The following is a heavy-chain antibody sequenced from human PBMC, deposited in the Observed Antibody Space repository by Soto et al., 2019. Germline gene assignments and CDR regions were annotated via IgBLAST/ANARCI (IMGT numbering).Heavy chain of an antibody. CDR1: GYTFTSYD. CDR2: MNPNSGNT. J-gene: IGHJ6*02. V-gene: IGHV1-8*01. CDR3: ASDETSDGMYV. Sequence: QVQLVQSGAEVKKPGASVKVSCKASGYTFTSYDINWVRQATGQGLEWMGWMNPNSGNTGYAQKFQGRVTMPRNTPFITAYMDLDSRTFVDTAVYCCASDETSDGMYVWGQGTMVSVAS.